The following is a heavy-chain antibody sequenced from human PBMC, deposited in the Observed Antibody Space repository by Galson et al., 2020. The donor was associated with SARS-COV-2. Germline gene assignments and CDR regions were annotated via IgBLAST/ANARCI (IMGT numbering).Heavy chain of an antibody. D-gene: IGHD1-1*01. CDR2: IYTSGSV. J-gene: IGHJ4*02. Sequence: SETLSLTCAVSGGSIRSPNHYWSWIRQPAGKGLEWIGRIYTSGSVNYNPSLESRLTISIDTSKSQFSLKLTSVTAADTAVYYCARERDTGSAVSWGQGILVTVSS. CDR1: GGSIRSPNHY. CDR3: ARERDTGSAVS. V-gene: IGHV4-61*02.